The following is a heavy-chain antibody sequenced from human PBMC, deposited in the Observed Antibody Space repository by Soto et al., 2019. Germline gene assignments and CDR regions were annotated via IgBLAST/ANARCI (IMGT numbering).Heavy chain of an antibody. CDR2: ISSSSSYI. D-gene: IGHD6-19*01. Sequence: EVQLVESGGGLVKPEGSLRLSCAASGFTFSSYSMNWVRQAPGKGLEWVSSISSSSSYIYYADSVKGRFTISRDNAKNSLYLQMNSLRAEDTAVYYCARDQSRSSGWYNYWGQGTLVTVSS. CDR1: GFTFSSYS. V-gene: IGHV3-21*01. J-gene: IGHJ4*02. CDR3: ARDQSRSSGWYNY.